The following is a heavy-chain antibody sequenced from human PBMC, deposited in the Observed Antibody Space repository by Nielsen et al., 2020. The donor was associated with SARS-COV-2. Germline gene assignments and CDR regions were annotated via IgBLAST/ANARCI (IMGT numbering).Heavy chain of an antibody. CDR3: ARGGYSFGVVIGYYYGMDV. CDR1: GFTFSDYY. J-gene: IGHJ6*02. Sequence: GESLKISCAASGFTFSDYYMSWIRQAPGKGLEWVSYISSSSSTIYYADSVKGRFTISRDNAKNSLYLQMNSLRDEDTAVYYCARGGYSFGVVIGYYYGMDVWGQGTTVTVSS. CDR2: ISSSSSTI. V-gene: IGHV3-11*04. D-gene: IGHD3-3*01.